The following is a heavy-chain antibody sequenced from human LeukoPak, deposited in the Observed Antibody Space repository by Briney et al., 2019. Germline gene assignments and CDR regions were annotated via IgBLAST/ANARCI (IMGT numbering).Heavy chain of an antibody. Sequence: SQTLSLTCAISGDSVSSNSAAWNWIRQSPSRGLEWLGRTYYRSKWYNDYAVSVKSRITINPDTSKNQFSLQLNSVTPEDTAVYYCARDLGGIRGVGFYYFDYWGQGTLVTVSS. D-gene: IGHD3-3*01. CDR2: TYYRSKWYN. J-gene: IGHJ4*02. CDR3: ARDLGGIRGVGFYYFDY. V-gene: IGHV6-1*01. CDR1: GDSVSSNSAA.